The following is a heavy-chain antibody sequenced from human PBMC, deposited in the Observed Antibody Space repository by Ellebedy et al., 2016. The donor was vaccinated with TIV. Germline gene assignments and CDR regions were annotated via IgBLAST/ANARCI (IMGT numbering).Heavy chain of an antibody. Sequence: GGSLRLSXAASGFTFSDYYMSWIRQAPGKGLEWVSYISSSGSTIYYADSVKGRFTISRDNAKNSLYLQMNSLRAEDTAVYYCALPAPLGPEDAFDIWGQGTMVTVSS. CDR1: GFTFSDYY. D-gene: IGHD1-26*01. CDR3: ALPAPLGPEDAFDI. J-gene: IGHJ3*02. V-gene: IGHV3-11*01. CDR2: ISSSGSTI.